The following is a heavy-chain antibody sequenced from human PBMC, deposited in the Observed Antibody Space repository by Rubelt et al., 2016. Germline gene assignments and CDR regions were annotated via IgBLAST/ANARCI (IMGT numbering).Heavy chain of an antibody. CDR2: ISHSGGT. Sequence: QVQLQESGPGLVKPSETLSLTCTVSGGSISSYYWSWIRQPPGKGLEWIVSISHSGGTFYSPSLKSRVPISADTSKNQFSLKVSWVTAADTAVYYCARGMESTLFYFDSWGLGTLVTVSS. J-gene: IGHJ4*02. D-gene: IGHD3-3*01. V-gene: IGHV4-59*08. CDR1: GGSISSYY. CDR3: ARGMESTLFYFDS.